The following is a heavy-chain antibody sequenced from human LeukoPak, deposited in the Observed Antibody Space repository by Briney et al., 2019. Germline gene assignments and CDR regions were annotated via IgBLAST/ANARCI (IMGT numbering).Heavy chain of an antibody. CDR3: ARGHYYYTLDV. J-gene: IGHJ6*02. V-gene: IGHV1-2*02. Sequence: APVTVSCKASGYTFTGYYMHWVRQAPGQGLEWMGWINPNSGGTEYAQKFQGRVTMTRDTSISTAYMDLSRLRSDDTAVYYCARGHYYYTLDVWGHGTTVTVSS. CDR1: GYTFTGYY. CDR2: INPNSGGT.